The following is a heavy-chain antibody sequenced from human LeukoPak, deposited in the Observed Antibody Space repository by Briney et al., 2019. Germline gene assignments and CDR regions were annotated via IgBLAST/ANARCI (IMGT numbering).Heavy chain of an antibody. J-gene: IGHJ4*02. CDR3: TCSGWSIYYFDY. Sequence: PGGSLRLSCAASGFTVSSNYMSWVRQAPGKGLEWVSIIYSGGNTHYADFVKGRFTISRDNSKNTLYLQMNSLRAEDTAVYYCTCSGWSIYYFDYWGQGTLVTVSS. V-gene: IGHV3-53*01. CDR2: IYSGGNT. CDR1: GFTVSSNY. D-gene: IGHD6-19*01.